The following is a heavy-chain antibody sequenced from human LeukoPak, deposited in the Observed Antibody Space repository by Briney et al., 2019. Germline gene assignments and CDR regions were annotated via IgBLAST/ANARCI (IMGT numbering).Heavy chain of an antibody. V-gene: IGHV4-59*01. CDR2: IYYSGST. CDR1: GGSISSYY. Sequence: SETLSLTCTVSGGSISSYYWSWIRQPPGKGLEWIGYIYYSGSTNYNPSLKSRVTISVDTSKNQFSLKLSSVTAADTAVYYCARALRGGTMNFDYWGQGTLVTVSS. J-gene: IGHJ4*02. D-gene: IGHD1-7*01. CDR3: ARALRGGTMNFDY.